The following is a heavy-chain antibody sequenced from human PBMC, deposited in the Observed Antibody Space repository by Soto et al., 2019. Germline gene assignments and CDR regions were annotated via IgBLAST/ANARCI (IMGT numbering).Heavy chain of an antibody. V-gene: IGHV1-69*02. Sequence: QVQLVQSGAEVRKPGSSVKVSCKASGVTFSSYTISWVRQAPGQGLEWMGRIIPVLGVANYAPKFQGRLTIIADEPTSTVYMDLSSLRSEATXMXXXXWLINGDSDVSDFWGQGTFITVSS. D-gene: IGHD5-12*01. CDR3: XWLINGDSDVSDF. J-gene: IGHJ3*01. CDR1: GVTFSSYT. CDR2: IIPVLGVA.